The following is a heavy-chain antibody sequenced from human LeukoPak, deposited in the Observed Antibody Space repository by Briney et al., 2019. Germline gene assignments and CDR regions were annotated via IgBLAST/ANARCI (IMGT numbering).Heavy chain of an antibody. CDR1: GFTFSSYG. Sequence: GVLRLSCAASGFTFSSYGMHWVRQAPGKGLEWVSAISGSGGSTYYADSVKGRFTIYRDNSKNTLYLQMNSLRAEDTAVYYCAKMRVAVAGERYFDLWGRGTLVTVSS. CDR3: AKMRVAVAGERYFDL. CDR2: ISGSGGST. J-gene: IGHJ2*01. V-gene: IGHV3-23*01. D-gene: IGHD6-19*01.